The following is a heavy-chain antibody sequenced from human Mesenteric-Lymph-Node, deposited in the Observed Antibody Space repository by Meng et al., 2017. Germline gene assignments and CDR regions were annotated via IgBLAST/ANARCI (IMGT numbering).Heavy chain of an antibody. Sequence: GESLKISCAASGFTFSSYAMHWVRQAPGKGLEWVAVISYDGSNKYYADSVKGRFTISRDNSKNTLYLQMNSLRAEDTAVYYCARDLRRQLVASFDYWGQGTLVTVSS. J-gene: IGHJ4*02. D-gene: IGHD6-6*01. CDR1: GFTFSSYA. V-gene: IGHV3-30*01. CDR2: ISYDGSNK. CDR3: ARDLRRQLVASFDY.